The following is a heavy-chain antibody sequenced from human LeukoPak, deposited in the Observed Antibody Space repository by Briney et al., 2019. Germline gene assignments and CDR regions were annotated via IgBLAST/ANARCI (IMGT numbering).Heavy chain of an antibody. J-gene: IGHJ4*02. CDR2: ISGSGGST. Sequence: GGSLRLSCAASGFTFSSYAMSWVRQAPGKGLEWVSAISGSGGSTYYADSGKGRFTISRDKSKNTRYLQMNSLRAEDTAVYYCAKDLLQQLVPPSYFDYWGQGTLVTVSS. D-gene: IGHD6-13*01. CDR1: GFTFSSYA. V-gene: IGHV3-23*01. CDR3: AKDLLQQLVPPSYFDY.